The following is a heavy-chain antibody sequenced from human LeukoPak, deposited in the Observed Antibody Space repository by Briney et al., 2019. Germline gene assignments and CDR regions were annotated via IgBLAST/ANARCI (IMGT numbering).Heavy chain of an antibody. J-gene: IGHJ6*03. CDR3: ARLPNSSSWSRYYYYYYMDV. CDR1: GGSFSGYY. D-gene: IGHD6-13*01. V-gene: IGHV4-34*01. CDR2: INHSGST. Sequence: SETLSLTCAVYGGSFSGYYWSWIRQPPGKGLEWIGEINHSGSTNYNPSLKSRVTISVDTSKNQFSLKLSSVTAADTAVYYCARLPNSSSWSRYYYYYYMDVWGKGTTVTISS.